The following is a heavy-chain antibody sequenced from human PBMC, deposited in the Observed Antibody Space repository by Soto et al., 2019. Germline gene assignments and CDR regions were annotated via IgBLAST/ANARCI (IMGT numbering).Heavy chain of an antibody. CDR2: ISGSGGST. V-gene: IGHV3-23*01. D-gene: IGHD2-15*01. Sequence: EVQLLESAGGLVQPGGSLRLPCAASGFTFSSCAMSWVRQAPGKGLEWVSTISGSGGSTYYADSVKGRFTISRDNSKNTLYLQINSLRAEDTAIYYCAKQGVVVAATPWFDPWGQGTLVTVSS. CDR3: AKQGVVVAATPWFDP. CDR1: GFTFSSCA. J-gene: IGHJ5*02.